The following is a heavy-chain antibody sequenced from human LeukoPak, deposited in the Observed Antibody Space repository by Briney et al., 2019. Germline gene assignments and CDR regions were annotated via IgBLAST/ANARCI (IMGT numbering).Heavy chain of an antibody. V-gene: IGHV4-59*01. CDR1: GGSISNYY. D-gene: IGHD2-2*01. J-gene: IGHJ5*02. CDR3: ARGEGNIVVVPAAIPFDP. Sequence: SETLSLTCTVSGGSISNYYWNWIRQPPGKGLEWIGYIYYSGTTNYNPSLKSRVTISVDTSKNQFSLELSSVTAADTAVYYCARGEGNIVVVPAAIPFDPWGQGTLVTVSS. CDR2: IYYSGTT.